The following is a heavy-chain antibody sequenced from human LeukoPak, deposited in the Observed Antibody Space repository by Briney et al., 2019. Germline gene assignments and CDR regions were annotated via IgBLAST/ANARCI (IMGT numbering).Heavy chain of an antibody. D-gene: IGHD3-22*01. CDR2: INPNSGGT. Sequence: ASVKVSCKASGYTFTGYYMHWVRQAPGQGLEWMGWINPNSGGTNYAQKFQGRVTMTRDTSISTAYMELSRLRSDDTAVYYCARAKTMIVVAPHYWGQGTLVTVSS. J-gene: IGHJ4*02. CDR3: ARAKTMIVVAPHY. CDR1: GYTFTGYY. V-gene: IGHV1-2*02.